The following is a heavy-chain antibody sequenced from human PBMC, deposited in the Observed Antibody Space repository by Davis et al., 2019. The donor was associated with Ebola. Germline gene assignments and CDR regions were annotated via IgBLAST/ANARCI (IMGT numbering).Heavy chain of an antibody. D-gene: IGHD5-18*01. CDR3: ARDDVQLWFRGRYYYGMDV. CDR2: INPSGGST. Sequence: AASVKVSCKASGYTFTSYYMHWVRQAPGQGLEWMGIINPSGGSTSYAQKFQGRVTMTRDTSTSTAYMELRSLRSDDTAVYYCARDDVQLWFRGRYYYGMDVWGQGTTVTVSS. CDR1: GYTFTSYY. V-gene: IGHV1-46*01. J-gene: IGHJ6*02.